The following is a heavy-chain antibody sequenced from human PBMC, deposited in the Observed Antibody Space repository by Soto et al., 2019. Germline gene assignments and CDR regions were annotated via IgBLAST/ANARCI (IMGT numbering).Heavy chain of an antibody. J-gene: IGHJ6*02. V-gene: IGHV1-69*06. CDR3: ASNRREVVHLVLPPYCYDGLDV. CDR1: GGTFSSYV. CDR2: IIPTFGTT. D-gene: IGHD6-6*01. Sequence: QVQLEQSGAEVTKPGSSVKVSCKASGGTFSSYVISWVRQAPGQGLEWMGGIIPTFGTTKYAQDFQGRVTITADKSTSKAYMELSSLRSDDTAVYYCASNRREVVHLVLPPYCYDGLDVWGQGTPVTVSS.